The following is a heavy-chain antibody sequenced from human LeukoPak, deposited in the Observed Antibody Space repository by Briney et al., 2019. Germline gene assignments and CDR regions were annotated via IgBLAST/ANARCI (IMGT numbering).Heavy chain of an antibody. CDR3: ARAFSGSFRAHDI. J-gene: IGHJ3*02. CDR1: GFTFSSYS. D-gene: IGHD1-26*01. CDR2: ISSSSSYI. Sequence: GGSLRLSCAASGFTFSSYSMNWVRQAPGKGLEWVSSISSSSSYIYYADSVKGRFTISRDNAKNSLYLQMNSLRAEDTAVYYCARAFSGSFRAHDIWGQGTMVTVSS. V-gene: IGHV3-21*01.